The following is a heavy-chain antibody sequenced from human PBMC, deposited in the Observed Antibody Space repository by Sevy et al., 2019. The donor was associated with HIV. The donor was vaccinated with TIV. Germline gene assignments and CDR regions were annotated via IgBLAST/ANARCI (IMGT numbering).Heavy chain of an antibody. Sequence: GGSLRLSCAASGLTFSTSWMKWVRQAPGKGLECVANLRPDGSETDYADSVRGRFTISRDNARDSVFLQMNSLRVEDTAVYYCARVSSAGGGDYWGQGVLVTVSS. V-gene: IGHV3-7*01. CDR2: LRPDGSET. CDR1: GLTFSTSW. D-gene: IGHD6-13*01. CDR3: ARVSSAGGGDY. J-gene: IGHJ4*02.